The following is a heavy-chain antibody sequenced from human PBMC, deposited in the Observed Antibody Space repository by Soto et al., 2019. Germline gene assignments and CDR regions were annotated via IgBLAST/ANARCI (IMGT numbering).Heavy chain of an antibody. V-gene: IGHV1-69*01. Sequence: QVRLVQSGVEVKKPGSAVKVSCKASGGTFKMYAMNWVRQAPGPGLEWMGGIIPIFDAPRYSQHFQGRVTITVDESTSTAYMELSSLRSDDTAIYYCTRSIGSGGVMGGFDYWGQGTLVTVSS. CDR3: TRSIGSGGVMGGFDY. CDR2: IIPIFDAP. D-gene: IGHD3-16*01. J-gene: IGHJ4*02. CDR1: GGTFKMYA.